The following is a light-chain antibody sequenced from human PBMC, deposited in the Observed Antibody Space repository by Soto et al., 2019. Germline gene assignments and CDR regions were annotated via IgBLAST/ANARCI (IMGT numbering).Light chain of an antibody. Sequence: QAVVTQAPSFSVSPGGTVTLTCGLSSGSVSTNNYPSWHQQTPGQAPRTLIYSTKTRSSGVPDRFSGSILGNKAALTITGAQADDDSDYYCVLYMGSGIWMFGGGTKLTVL. CDR2: STK. CDR3: VLYMGSGIWM. CDR1: SGSVSTNNY. V-gene: IGLV8-61*01. J-gene: IGLJ3*02.